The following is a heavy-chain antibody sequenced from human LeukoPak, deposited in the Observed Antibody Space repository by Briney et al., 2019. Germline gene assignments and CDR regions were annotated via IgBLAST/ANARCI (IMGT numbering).Heavy chain of an antibody. J-gene: IGHJ4*02. CDR1: GLNFDDSA. Sequence: GGSLRLSCVASGLNFDDSAMHWVRQAPGKGLEWVSLISADGGSTFSAYSVKGRFSISRDNSKNSLYLQMNSLRSEDTAMYYCAKESGKFDYWGQGILVVVS. V-gene: IGHV3-43*02. CDR3: AKESGKFDY. CDR2: ISADGGST.